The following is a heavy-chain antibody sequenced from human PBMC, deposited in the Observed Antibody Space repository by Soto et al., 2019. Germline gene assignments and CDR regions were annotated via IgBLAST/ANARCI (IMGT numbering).Heavy chain of an antibody. CDR2: IYHSGST. Sequence: QLQLQESGSGLVKPSQTLSLTCAVSGGSISSGGYSWRWIRQPPGKGLEWIGYIYHSGSTYYNPSLKSRVTISVDRSKNQFSLKLSSVTAADTAVYYCARDYYDTSGLAEYWGQGTLVTVSS. D-gene: IGHD3-22*01. CDR3: ARDYYDTSGLAEY. CDR1: GGSISSGGYS. J-gene: IGHJ4*02. V-gene: IGHV4-30-2*01.